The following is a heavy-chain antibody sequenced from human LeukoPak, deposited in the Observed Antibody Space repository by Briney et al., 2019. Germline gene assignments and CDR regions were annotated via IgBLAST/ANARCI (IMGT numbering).Heavy chain of an antibody. CDR2: INDDGRST. J-gene: IGHJ4*02. CDR1: GFTFSSYW. CDR3: AKDRDSSSWFFDY. D-gene: IGHD6-13*01. Sequence: GGSLRLSCAASGFTFSSYWMHWVRQAPGKGLVGVSRINDDGRSTSYADSVKGRFTISRDNAKNTLYLQMNSLRAEDTAVYYCAKDRDSSSWFFDYWGQGTLVTVSS. V-gene: IGHV3-74*01.